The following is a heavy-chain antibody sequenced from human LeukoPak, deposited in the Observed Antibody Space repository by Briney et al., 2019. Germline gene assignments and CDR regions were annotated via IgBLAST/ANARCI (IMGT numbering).Heavy chain of an antibody. Sequence: GASVKVSCKASGGTFSSYAISWVRQAPGQGLEWVGGIIPIFGTANYAQKFQGRVTITADESTSTAYMELSSLRSEYTAVYYCAREGNPFWSGYQRVVYAFDIWGQGTMVTVSS. J-gene: IGHJ3*02. CDR1: GGTFSSYA. D-gene: IGHD3-3*01. CDR2: IIPIFGTA. CDR3: AREGNPFWSGYQRVVYAFDI. V-gene: IGHV1-69*13.